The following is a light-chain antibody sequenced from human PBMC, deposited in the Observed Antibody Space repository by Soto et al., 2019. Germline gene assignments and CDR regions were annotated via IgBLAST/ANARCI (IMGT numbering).Light chain of an antibody. CDR3: SSYTTSNTYV. CDR2: EVI. CDR1: GGDIGAYNY. J-gene: IGLJ1*01. V-gene: IGLV2-14*01. Sequence: QSALTQPASVSGSPGQSITISCAGTGGDIGAYNYVSWYQQHPGKAPKLMIYEVIRRPSGISNRFSGSKSGNTASLTISTLQAEDEADYYCSSYTTSNTYVFGTGTKVTVL.